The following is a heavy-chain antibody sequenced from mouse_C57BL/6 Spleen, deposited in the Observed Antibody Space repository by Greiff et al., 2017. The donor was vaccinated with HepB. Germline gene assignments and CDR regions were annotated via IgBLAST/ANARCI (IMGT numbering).Heavy chain of an antibody. D-gene: IGHD3-2*02. V-gene: IGHV1-52*01. CDR3: ARESSGYLFAY. CDR2: IDPSDSET. J-gene: IGHJ3*01. CDR1: GYTFTSYW. Sequence: QVQLKQPGAELVRPGSSVKLSCKASGYTFTSYWMHWVKQRPIQGLEWIGNIDPSDSETHYNQKFKDKATLTVDKSSSTAYMQLSSLTSEDSAVYYCARESSGYLFAYWGQGTLVTVSA.